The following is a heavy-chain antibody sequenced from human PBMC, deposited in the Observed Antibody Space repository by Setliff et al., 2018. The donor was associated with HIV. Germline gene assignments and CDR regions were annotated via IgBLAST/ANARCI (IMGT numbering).Heavy chain of an antibody. D-gene: IGHD6-25*01. CDR2: IHPVDSDV. Sequence: GESLKISCQGSGYIFAKYWVGWVRQMAGKGLEWMGMIHPVDSDVRYSPSFEGQVTVSVDRSINTAYLHWSSLKASDTAMYYCVRRQQRPQNAIESWGPGTLVTVSS. V-gene: IGHV5-51*01. J-gene: IGHJ4*02. CDR1: GYIFAKYW. CDR3: VRRQQRPQNAIES.